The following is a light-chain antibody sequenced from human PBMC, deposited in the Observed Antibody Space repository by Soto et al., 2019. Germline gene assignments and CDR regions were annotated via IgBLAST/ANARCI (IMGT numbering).Light chain of an antibody. CDR3: LQHNSYPWT. V-gene: IGKV1-5*01. CDR2: HAS. J-gene: IGKJ1*01. Sequence: DIQMTQSPSTLSASIGDRVTISCRASQNIGRWLAWYQQKPGTAPNLLIYHASNLRGGVPSRFSGGGSGTEFTLTISSVQPEDFATYYCLQHNSYPWTFGQGTKVDI. CDR1: QNIGRW.